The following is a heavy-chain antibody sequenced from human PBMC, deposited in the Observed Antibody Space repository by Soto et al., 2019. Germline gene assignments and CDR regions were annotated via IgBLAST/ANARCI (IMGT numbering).Heavy chain of an antibody. J-gene: IGHJ6*02. V-gene: IGHV4-39*07. Sequence: SETLSLTCTVSGGSISSSSYYWGWIRQPPGKGLEWIGSIYYSGSTYYNPSLKSRVTISVDTSKNQFSLKLSSVTAADTAVYYCARDNRNRTTYCTNGVCSHYYYGMDVWGQGTTVPVSS. CDR1: GGSISSSSYY. D-gene: IGHD2-8*01. CDR2: IYYSGST. CDR3: ARDNRNRTTYCTNGVCSHYYYGMDV.